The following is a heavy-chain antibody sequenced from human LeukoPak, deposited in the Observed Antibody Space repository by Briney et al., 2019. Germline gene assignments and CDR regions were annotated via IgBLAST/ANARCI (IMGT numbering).Heavy chain of an antibody. CDR3: ARGPSGSSWRFDY. J-gene: IGHJ4*02. CDR2: ISSSSSYI. CDR1: GFTFSSYS. V-gene: IGHV3-21*01. D-gene: IGHD6-13*01. Sequence: GGSLRLSCAASGFTFSSYSMNWVRQAPGKGLEWVSSISSSSSYIYYADSVKGRFTISRDNAKNSLYLQMNSLRAEDTAVYYCARGPSGSSWRFDYWGQGTLVTVSS.